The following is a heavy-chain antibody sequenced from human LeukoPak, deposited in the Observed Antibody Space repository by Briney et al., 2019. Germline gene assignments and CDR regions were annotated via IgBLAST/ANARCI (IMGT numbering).Heavy chain of an antibody. CDR2: INHSGST. CDR1: GGSFSGYY. D-gene: IGHD3-9*01. Sequence: PSETLSLTCAVYGGSFSGYYWSWIRQPPGKGLEWIGEINHSGSTNYNPSLKSRVTISVDTSKNQFSLKLSSVTAADTAVYYCARHHTYYDTLTGYLRGYYFDYWGQGTLVTVSS. V-gene: IGHV4-34*01. J-gene: IGHJ4*02. CDR3: ARHHTYYDTLTGYLRGYYFDY.